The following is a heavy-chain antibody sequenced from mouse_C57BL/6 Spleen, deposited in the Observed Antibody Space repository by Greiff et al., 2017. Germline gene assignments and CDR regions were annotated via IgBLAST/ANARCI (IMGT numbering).Heavy chain of an antibody. CDR2: ISDGGSYT. CDR1: GFTFSSYA. CDR3: ARDRVTRGYFDV. Sequence: EVKLVESGGGLVKPGGSLKLSCAASGFTFSSYAMSWVRQTPEKRLEWVATISDGGSYTYYPDNVKGRFTISRDNAKNNLYLQMSHLKSEDTAMYYCARDRVTRGYFDVWGTGTTVTVSS. J-gene: IGHJ1*03. V-gene: IGHV5-4*01. D-gene: IGHD2-3*01.